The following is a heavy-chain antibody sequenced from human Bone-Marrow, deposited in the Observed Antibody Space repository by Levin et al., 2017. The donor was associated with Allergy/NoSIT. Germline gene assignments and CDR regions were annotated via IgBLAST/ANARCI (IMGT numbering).Heavy chain of an antibody. CDR1: GSASGFTFRFTS. D-gene: IGHD3-16*01. Sequence: GGSLRLSCAASGSASGFTFRFTSLSWVRQVPGKGPEWVSAITGGSTATYYADSVRGRFTISRDDSQNTLYLQLNGLRVDDTAVYYCATLGVLDLHCDNWGQGTLVTVAS. V-gene: IGHV3-23*01. CDR2: ITGGSTAT. J-gene: IGHJ4*02. CDR3: ATLGVLDLHCDN.